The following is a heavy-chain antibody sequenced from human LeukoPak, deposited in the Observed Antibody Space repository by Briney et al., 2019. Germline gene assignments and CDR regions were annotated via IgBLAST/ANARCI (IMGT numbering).Heavy chain of an antibody. CDR3: ARRPNWGFSDL. Sequence: GGSLRISCAASGFTFSTCAIQWVRQAPGRGLEWVSSVSPSGGETFYAASVKGRFTISRDESQNTVYLQLSSLSAEDTAVYYCARRPNWGFSDLWGQGTLVTVSS. CDR1: GFTFSTCA. V-gene: IGHV3-23*01. J-gene: IGHJ5*02. CDR2: VSPSGGET. D-gene: IGHD7-27*01.